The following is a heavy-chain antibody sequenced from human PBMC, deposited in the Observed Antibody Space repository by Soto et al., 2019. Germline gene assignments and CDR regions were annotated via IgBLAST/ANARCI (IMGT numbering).Heavy chain of an antibody. D-gene: IGHD1-26*01. J-gene: IGHJ4*02. CDR3: TIKWGAPFDY. CDR1: GYTLTAYY. Sequence: QVQLVQSGAEVRKPGASVKVSCKASGYTLTAYYVHWVRQAPGQGLEWMGWINPNSGDTGYAHKVQGGVSMTVDTSISTAYMELSSLKSDDTAIYYCTIKWGAPFDYWGQGTLVTVSS. V-gene: IGHV1-2*07. CDR2: INPNSGDT.